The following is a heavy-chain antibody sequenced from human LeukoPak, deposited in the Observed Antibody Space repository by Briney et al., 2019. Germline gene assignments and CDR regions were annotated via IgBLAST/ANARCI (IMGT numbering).Heavy chain of an antibody. CDR3: ARVGQWLAQNWFDP. V-gene: IGHV4-34*01. J-gene: IGHJ5*02. Sequence: NPSETLSLTCAVYGGSFSGYYWSWIRQPPGKGLEWIGGINHSGSTNYNPSLKSRVTISVDTSKNQFSLKLSSVTAADTAVYYCARVGQWLAQNWFDPWGQGTLVTVSS. D-gene: IGHD6-19*01. CDR2: INHSGST. CDR1: GGSFSGYY.